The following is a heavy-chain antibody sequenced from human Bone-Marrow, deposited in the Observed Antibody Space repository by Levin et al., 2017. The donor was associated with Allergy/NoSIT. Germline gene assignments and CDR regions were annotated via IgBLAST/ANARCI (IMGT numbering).Heavy chain of an antibody. D-gene: IGHD2-2*01. V-gene: IGHV1-69*01. Sequence: KISCKASGGTFSSYAISWVRQAPGQGLEWMGGIIPIFGTANYAQKFQGRVTITADESTSTAYMELSSLRSEDTAVYYCARDPIVVVPAAIGNYYYYGMDVWGQGTTVTVSS. CDR1: GGTFSSYA. CDR3: ARDPIVVVPAAIGNYYYYGMDV. CDR2: IIPIFGTA. J-gene: IGHJ6*02.